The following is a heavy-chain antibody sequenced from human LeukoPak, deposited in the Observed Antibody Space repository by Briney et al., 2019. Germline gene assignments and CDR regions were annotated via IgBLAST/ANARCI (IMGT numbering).Heavy chain of an antibody. CDR1: GYTFTGYY. D-gene: IGHD6-19*01. V-gene: IGHV1-2*02. CDR3: ARSCSSGWPCYYYMDV. J-gene: IGHJ6*03. Sequence: GASVKVSCKASGYTFTGYYMHWVRQAPGQGLEWMGWINPNSGGTNYAQKFQGRVTMTRDTSISTAYMELSRLRSDDTAVYYCARSCSSGWPCYYYMDVWGKGTTVTVSS. CDR2: INPNSGGT.